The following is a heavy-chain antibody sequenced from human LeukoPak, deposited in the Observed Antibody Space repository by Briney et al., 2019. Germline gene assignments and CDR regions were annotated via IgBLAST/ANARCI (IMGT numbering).Heavy chain of an antibody. CDR1: GGSFSGYY. CDR3: ARRRYEYYYDSSGYYYGGLRYYYMDV. CDR2: INHSGST. J-gene: IGHJ6*03. D-gene: IGHD3-22*01. V-gene: IGHV4-34*01. Sequence: SETLSLTCAVYGGSFSGYYWSWIRQPPGKGLEWIGEINHSGSTNYNPSLKSRVTISVDTSKNQFSLKLSSVTAADTAVYYCARRRYEYYYDSSGYYYGGLRYYYMDVWGKGTTVTISS.